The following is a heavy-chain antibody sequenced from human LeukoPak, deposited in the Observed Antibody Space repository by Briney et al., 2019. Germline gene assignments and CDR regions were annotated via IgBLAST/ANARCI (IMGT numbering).Heavy chain of an antibody. CDR1: GYTFTSYG. V-gene: IGHV1-18*01. D-gene: IGHD1-26*01. J-gene: IGHJ6*02. CDR2: ISAYNGNT. Sequence: APVKVSCKASGYTFTSYGISWVRQAPGQGLEWMGWISAYNGNTNYAQKLQGRVTMTTDTSTSTAYMELRSLRSDDTAVYYCARRGYSGSYYDDYYYYGMDVWGQGTTVTVSS. CDR3: ARRGYSGSYYDDYYYYGMDV.